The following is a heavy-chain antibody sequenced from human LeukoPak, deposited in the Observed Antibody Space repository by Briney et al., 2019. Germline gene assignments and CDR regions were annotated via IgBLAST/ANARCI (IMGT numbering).Heavy chain of an antibody. D-gene: IGHD3-9*01. CDR2: IWYDGNNK. Sequence: GGSLRLSCAASGFTFSSYGMHWVRQAPGKGLEWVAVIWYDGNNKYYADSVKGRFTISRDNSKNTLYLQMNSLRVEDTAVYYCARSTSSEYDIYHFDYWGQGTLVTVSS. J-gene: IGHJ4*02. V-gene: IGHV3-33*01. CDR3: ARSTSSEYDIYHFDY. CDR1: GFTFSSYG.